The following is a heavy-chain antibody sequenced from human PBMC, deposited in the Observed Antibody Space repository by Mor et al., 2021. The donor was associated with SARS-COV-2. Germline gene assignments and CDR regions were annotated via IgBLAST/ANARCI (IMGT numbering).Heavy chain of an antibody. J-gene: IGHJ6*02. D-gene: IGHD6-19*01. CDR3: ARVSSAWNGMDV. V-gene: IGHV3-48*03. Sequence: DGDSVKGRFTISIDNAKNSLYLQMNSLRAEDTAVYYCARVSSAWNGMDVWGQGTTVTVSS.